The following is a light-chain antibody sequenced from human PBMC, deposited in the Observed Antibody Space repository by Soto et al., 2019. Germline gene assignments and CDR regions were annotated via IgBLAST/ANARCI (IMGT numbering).Light chain of an antibody. CDR1: RSNIGTNT. CDR3: AAWDVSFVV. CDR2: SNN. Sequence: QSVLTQPPSASGTPGQRVTISCSGSRSNIGTNTVTWYQQLPGMAPKLLIHSNNQRPSGVPDRFSGSKSGTSASLAISGLQSEDEADYYCAAWDVSFVVFGGGTKLT. V-gene: IGLV1-44*01. J-gene: IGLJ2*01.